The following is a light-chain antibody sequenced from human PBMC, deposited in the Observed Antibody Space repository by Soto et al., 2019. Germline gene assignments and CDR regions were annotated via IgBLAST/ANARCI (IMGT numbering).Light chain of an antibody. CDR1: QSINNW. Sequence: DIQMTQSPSTLSASVGDRVTITCRASQSINNWLAWFQQKPGKAPKLLIYQASSLESGVPLRFSGSGSGTEFTLTISNLQPDDFATYYCQQNNSYSWTFGQGTKVEIK. CDR3: QQNNSYSWT. CDR2: QAS. J-gene: IGKJ1*01. V-gene: IGKV1-5*03.